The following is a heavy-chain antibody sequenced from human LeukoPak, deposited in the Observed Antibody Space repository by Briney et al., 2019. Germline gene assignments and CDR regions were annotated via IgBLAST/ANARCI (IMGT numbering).Heavy chain of an antibody. CDR2: ISSNSNYI. CDR3: ARWGYCAGGNCYIDY. V-gene: IGHV3-21*01. Sequence: GGSLRLSCAASGFTFSSYGINWVRQAPGKGLEWVSSISSNSNYIYYADSVKGRFTISRDNAKNSLYLQMNRLRAEDTAVYYCARWGYCAGGNCYIDYWGQGTLVTVSS. J-gene: IGHJ4*02. D-gene: IGHD2-8*02. CDR1: GFTFSSYG.